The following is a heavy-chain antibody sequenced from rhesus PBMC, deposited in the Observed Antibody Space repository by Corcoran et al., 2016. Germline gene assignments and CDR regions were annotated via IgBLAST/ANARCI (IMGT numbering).Heavy chain of an antibody. V-gene: IGHV3-134*01. CDR1: GFTFDDYA. J-gene: IGHJ4*01. Sequence: EVRLVESGGALAQPGRSLSLSCAASGFTFDDYAMSWVRQAPGKGLEWVYRINWNSGTIDYAEAVKVRFTISRDNAKNSLFLQMDRLRAEDTAVYYCTSLRGYWGQGVLVTVSS. CDR2: INWNSGTI. CDR3: TSLRGY. D-gene: IGHD3-9*01.